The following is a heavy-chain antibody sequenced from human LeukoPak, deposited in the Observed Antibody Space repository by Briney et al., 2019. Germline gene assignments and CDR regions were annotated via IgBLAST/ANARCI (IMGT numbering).Heavy chain of an antibody. CDR2: INPNSGGA. Sequence: ASVKVSCKASGCTFTDYYMHWVRQAPGQGLEWMGWINPNSGGADYAQKFQGRVTMTRDTSITTAYMELSRLRSDDTAVYYCAPGIAAAGTIGHGGFDAFDIWGQGTMVTVSS. V-gene: IGHV1-2*02. D-gene: IGHD6-13*01. CDR1: GCTFTDYY. J-gene: IGHJ3*02. CDR3: APGIAAAGTIGHGGFDAFDI.